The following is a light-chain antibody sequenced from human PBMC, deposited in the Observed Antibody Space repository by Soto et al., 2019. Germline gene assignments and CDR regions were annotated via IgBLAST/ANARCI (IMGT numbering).Light chain of an antibody. CDR3: VLYMGGGIWV. Sequence: QAVVTQEPSFSVSPGGTVTVTCALSSGSVYTSHYPSWYQQTAGQAPRTLISNTNTRSSGVPDRFSGSIFGTRAALTITGAQASDESDYYCVLYMGGGIWVFGGGTKLTVL. V-gene: IGLV8-61*01. J-gene: IGLJ3*02. CDR1: SGSVYTSHY. CDR2: NTN.